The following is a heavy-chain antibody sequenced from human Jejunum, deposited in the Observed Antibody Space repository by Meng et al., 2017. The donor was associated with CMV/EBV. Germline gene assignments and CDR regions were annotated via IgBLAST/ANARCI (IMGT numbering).Heavy chain of an antibody. CDR2: FVNYVDT. V-gene: IGHV1-18*01. J-gene: IGHJ4*02. Sequence: HLLQCGPEEEKRGASVRVSCKASGYGFGSYGICWVRQAPGQGLEWMGWFVNYVDTYPAPKFQGRVTMTTDTHTNTAFMELRSLTSADTAVYYCASGTPGRSYCDYWGQGTLVTVSS. D-gene: IGHD2-15*01. CDR1: GYGFGSYG. CDR3: ASGTPGRSYCDY.